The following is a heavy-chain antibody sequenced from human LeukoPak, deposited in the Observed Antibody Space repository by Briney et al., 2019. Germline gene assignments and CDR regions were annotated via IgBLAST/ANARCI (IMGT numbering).Heavy chain of an antibody. D-gene: IGHD6-25*01. J-gene: IGHJ4*02. CDR2: INTKTGNP. V-gene: IGHV7-4-1*02. Sequence: ASVKVSCKASGYTLTSYAMNWVRQAPGQGLEWMGWINTKTGNPTYAQGFTGRFVFSLDTSVSTAYLQMSSLKVEDTAVYYCARDLRYGGYALWGQGTLVTVSS. CDR1: GYTLTSYA. CDR3: ARDLRYGGYAL.